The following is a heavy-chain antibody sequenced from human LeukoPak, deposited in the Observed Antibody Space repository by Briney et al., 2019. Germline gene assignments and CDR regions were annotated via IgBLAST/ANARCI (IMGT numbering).Heavy chain of an antibody. J-gene: IGHJ4*02. Sequence: SETLSLTCSVSGYSISSGYYWGWIRQPPGKGLEWIGSMYHSGSTFYNPSLKSRVTISVDTSKNQFSLDLSSVTAADTAVYYCARDLDSGGYWPGVVDSWGQGTLVTVSS. CDR2: MYHSGST. CDR1: GYSISSGYY. D-gene: IGHD3-22*01. V-gene: IGHV4-38-2*02. CDR3: ARDLDSGGYWPGVVDS.